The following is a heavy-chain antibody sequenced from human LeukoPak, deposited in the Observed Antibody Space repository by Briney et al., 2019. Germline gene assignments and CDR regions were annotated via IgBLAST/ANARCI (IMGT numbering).Heavy chain of an antibody. Sequence: SETLSLTCVVSGYPVSSNSYWAWIRQSPGKGLEWIGSIHRGGNTYYNPSLMSRVSMSLDTSKNQCSLNLNSVTAADTAVFYCARWLGNGFDIWGQGTMVTVSS. CDR2: IHRGGNT. J-gene: IGHJ3*02. D-gene: IGHD6-19*01. V-gene: IGHV4-38-2*01. CDR1: GYPVSSNSY. CDR3: ARWLGNGFDI.